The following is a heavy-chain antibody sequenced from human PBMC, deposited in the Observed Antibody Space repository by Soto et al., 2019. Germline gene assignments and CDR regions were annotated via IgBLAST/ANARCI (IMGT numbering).Heavy chain of an antibody. V-gene: IGHV3-64D*06. J-gene: IGHJ4*02. D-gene: IGHD4-4*01. Sequence: SLRLSCSASGLTFSRYAMHWVRQAPGKGLEYVSAISSEGGITYYADSVRGRFTISRDNSKNTLYLQVSSLRLEDTALYYCAASMTAVVSSYTIWGQGTPVTVSS. CDR2: ISSEGGIT. CDR3: AASMTAVVSSYTI. CDR1: GLTFSRYA.